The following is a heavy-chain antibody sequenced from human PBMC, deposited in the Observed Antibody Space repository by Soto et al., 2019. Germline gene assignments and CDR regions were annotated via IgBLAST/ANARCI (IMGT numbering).Heavy chain of an antibody. V-gene: IGHV4-39*01. CDR2: IYYSGST. Sequence: SETLSLTCTVPGGSISSSSYYWGWIRQPPGKGLEWIGSIYYSGSTYYNPSLKSRVTISVDTSKNQFSLKLSSVTAADTAVYYCARHSKMDWFDPWGQGTLVTVSS. D-gene: IGHD2-8*01. CDR3: ARHSKMDWFDP. CDR1: GGSISSSSYY. J-gene: IGHJ5*02.